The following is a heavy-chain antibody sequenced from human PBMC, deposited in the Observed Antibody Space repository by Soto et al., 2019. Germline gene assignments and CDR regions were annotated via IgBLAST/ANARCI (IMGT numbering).Heavy chain of an antibody. D-gene: IGHD6-13*01. CDR2: IYWNDDK. CDR1: GFSLSTSGVG. J-gene: IGHJ4*02. Sequence: QITLKESGPTLVKPTQTLTLTCTFSGFSLSTSGVGVGWIRQPPGTALEGLALIYWNDDKRYSPSLKSRLTITKDTSKNQVVLTMTNMEPVDTATYYCAYRLAEQQLVTISADYFDYWGQGTLVTVSS. CDR3: AYRLAEQQLVTISADYFDY. V-gene: IGHV2-5*01.